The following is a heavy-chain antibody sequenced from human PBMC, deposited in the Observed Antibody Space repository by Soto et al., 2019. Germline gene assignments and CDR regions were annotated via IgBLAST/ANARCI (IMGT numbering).Heavy chain of an antibody. CDR3: ARHVTYAGYFDY. J-gene: IGHJ4*02. CDR2: INPYSGNT. D-gene: IGHD3-16*01. CDR1: GYTFTSYS. V-gene: IGHV1-18*01. Sequence: GASVKVSCKASGYTFTSYSITWVRQAPGEGLEWMGWINPYSGNTKYAQKFQGRVTMTTDTSTTTAYMELRSLRSDDTAVYYCARHVTYAGYFDYWGQGTLVTVSS.